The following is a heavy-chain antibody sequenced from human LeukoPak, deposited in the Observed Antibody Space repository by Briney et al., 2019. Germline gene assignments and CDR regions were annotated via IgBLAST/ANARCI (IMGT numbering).Heavy chain of an antibody. Sequence: GGSLRLSCAASGFTFSSYGMHWVRQAPGKGLEWVAVIWYDGSNKYYADSVKGRFTISRDNSKNTLYLQMNSLRAEDPAVYYCARADEVATTSYYFDYWGQGTLVTVSS. J-gene: IGHJ4*02. V-gene: IGHV3-33*01. CDR1: GFTFSSYG. CDR2: IWYDGSNK. D-gene: IGHD5-12*01. CDR3: ARADEVATTSYYFDY.